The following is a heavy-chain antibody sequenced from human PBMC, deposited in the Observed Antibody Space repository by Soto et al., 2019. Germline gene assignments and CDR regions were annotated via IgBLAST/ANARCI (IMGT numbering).Heavy chain of an antibody. Sequence: SETLSLTCTVSGRSMSGYYWSWIRQPAGERLEWIGRIYTSGTTDFNPSLKGRVTMSVDTSKNQFSLKLTSVTAADTALYYCAREDYYDTGYYVVWGQGTLVTVSS. CDR2: IYTSGTT. D-gene: IGHD3-9*01. V-gene: IGHV4-4*07. CDR3: AREDYYDTGYYVV. J-gene: IGHJ4*02. CDR1: GRSMSGYY.